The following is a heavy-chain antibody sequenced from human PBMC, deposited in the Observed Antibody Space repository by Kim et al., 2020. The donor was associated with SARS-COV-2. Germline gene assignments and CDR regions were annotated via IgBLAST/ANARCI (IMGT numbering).Heavy chain of an antibody. Sequence: GVSLRLSCEASGFTFSSYSMNWDRPAPGKGLEWVSSISSSSSHIYYADSVKGRFTISRDNAKNSLYLQMNSLRAEDSDVYYCARARGIAAAANYYGMDVWGQGTTVTVSS. CDR1: GFTFSSYS. CDR3: ARARGIAAAANYYGMDV. D-gene: IGHD6-13*01. V-gene: IGHV3-21*01. J-gene: IGHJ6*02. CDR2: ISSSSSHI.